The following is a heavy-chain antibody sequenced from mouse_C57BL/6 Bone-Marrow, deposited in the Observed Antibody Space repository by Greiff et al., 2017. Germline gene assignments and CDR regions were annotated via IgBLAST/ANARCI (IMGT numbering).Heavy chain of an antibody. CDR2: ISSGGSYT. D-gene: IGHD2-1*01. J-gene: IGHJ2*01. V-gene: IGHV5-6*01. Sequence: EVMLVESGGDLVKPGGSLKLSCAASGFTFSSYGMSWVRQTPDKRLEWVATISSGGSYTYYPDSVKGRFTISRDNAKNTLYLQMSSLKSEDTAMYYCARHVLLGNPCSYFDYWGQGTTLTVSS. CDR1: GFTFSSYG. CDR3: ARHVLLGNPCSYFDY.